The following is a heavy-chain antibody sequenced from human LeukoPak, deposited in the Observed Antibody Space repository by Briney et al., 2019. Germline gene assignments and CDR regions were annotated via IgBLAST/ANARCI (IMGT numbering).Heavy chain of an antibody. CDR1: GGSISSGDYY. CDR2: IYYSGST. J-gene: IGHJ6*04. V-gene: IGHV4-30-4*01. Sequence: SQTLSLTCTVSGGSISSGDYYWSWIRQPPWKGLEWIGYIYYSGSTYYNPSLKSRVTISVDTSKNQFSLKLSSVTAADTAVYYCARGELVIKPYYYYGMDVWGKGTTVTVSS. CDR3: ARGELVIKPYYYYGMDV. D-gene: IGHD3/OR15-3a*01.